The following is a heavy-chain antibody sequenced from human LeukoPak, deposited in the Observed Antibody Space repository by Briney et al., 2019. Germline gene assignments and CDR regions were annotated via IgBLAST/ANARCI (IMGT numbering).Heavy chain of an antibody. J-gene: IGHJ4*02. D-gene: IGHD3-22*01. Sequence: PGGSLRLSCAASGFTFSSYAMSWVRQAPGKGLEWVSAISGSGSTYYADSVKGRFTISRDNSKNTLYLQMNSLRAEDTAVYYCAQDQFGSGYSARDYWGQGTLVTVSS. CDR3: AQDQFGSGYSARDY. V-gene: IGHV3-23*01. CDR2: ISGSGST. CDR1: GFTFSSYA.